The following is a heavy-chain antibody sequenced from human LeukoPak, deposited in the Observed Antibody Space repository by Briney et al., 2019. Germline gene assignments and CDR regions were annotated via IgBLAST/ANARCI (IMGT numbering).Heavy chain of an antibody. CDR1: GFTFSNYA. Sequence: GGSLRLSCAASGFTFSNYAMHWVRQVPGKGLEWVAVISYDGTDKYYADSVKSRFTISRDNSKNTLFLQMNSLRAEDTAMYYCAKGEGGDSRWYGDYWGQGTLVSVSS. CDR2: ISYDGTDK. CDR3: AKGEGGDSRWYGDY. J-gene: IGHJ4*02. D-gene: IGHD6-19*01. V-gene: IGHV3-30*18.